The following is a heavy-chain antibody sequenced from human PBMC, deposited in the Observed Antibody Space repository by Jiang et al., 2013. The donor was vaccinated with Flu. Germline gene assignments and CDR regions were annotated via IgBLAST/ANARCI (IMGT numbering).Heavy chain of an antibody. Sequence: RVTISVDRSKNQFSLKLSSVTAADTAVYYCARLSLADSSSDYFDYWGQGTLVTVSS. V-gene: IGHV4-30-2*01. CDR3: ARLSLADSSSDYFDY. J-gene: IGHJ4*02. D-gene: IGHD6-13*01.